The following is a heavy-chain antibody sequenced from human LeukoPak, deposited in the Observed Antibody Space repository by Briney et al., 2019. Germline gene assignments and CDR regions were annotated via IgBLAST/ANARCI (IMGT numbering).Heavy chain of an antibody. CDR3: ARVVDHDYGDYYLDY. CDR2: IYSGGDT. CDR1: GFTVNSND. V-gene: IGHV3-53*01. D-gene: IGHD4-17*01. J-gene: IGHJ4*02. Sequence: GGSLRLSCAASGFTVNSNDMTWVRQAPGKGLEWVSLIYSGGDTYYADSVKGRFTISRDNSKNTLYLQMNSLRAEDTAVYYCARVVDHDYGDYYLDYWGQGTLVIVSS.